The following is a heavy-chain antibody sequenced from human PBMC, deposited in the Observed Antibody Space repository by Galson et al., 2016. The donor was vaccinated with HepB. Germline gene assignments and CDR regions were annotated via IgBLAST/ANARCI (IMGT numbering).Heavy chain of an antibody. CDR3: ARGQAPTYSDFWSGSSSPHYYYGMDV. CDR1: GFTVSSNY. Sequence: SLRLSCAASGFTVSSNYMTWVRQAPGKGLEWVSLIYSAGSTYYAESVKGRFTIPSDDSKNTLYLQMNSLGAEDTALYYCARGQAPTYSDFWSGSSSPHYYYGMDVWGNGTTVTVSS. CDR2: IYSAGST. D-gene: IGHD3-3*01. V-gene: IGHV3-66*02. J-gene: IGHJ6*04.